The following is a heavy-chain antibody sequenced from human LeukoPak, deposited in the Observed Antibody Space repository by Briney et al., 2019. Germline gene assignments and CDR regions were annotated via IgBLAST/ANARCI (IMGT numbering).Heavy chain of an antibody. Sequence: PSETLSLTCTVSGGSISTYYWSWIRQPPGKGLEWIGYIYYSGSTNYNPSLKSRVTTSVDTSKYQFSLKLSSVTAADTAVYYCARDTGTVVDYWGQGTLVTVSS. CDR3: ARDTGTVVDY. CDR2: IYYSGST. J-gene: IGHJ4*02. V-gene: IGHV4-59*01. D-gene: IGHD4-23*01. CDR1: GGSISTYY.